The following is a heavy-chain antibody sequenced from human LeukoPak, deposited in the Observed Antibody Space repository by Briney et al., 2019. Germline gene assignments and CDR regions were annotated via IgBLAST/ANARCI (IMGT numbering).Heavy chain of an antibody. V-gene: IGHV1-2*06. D-gene: IGHD3-16*02. Sequence: ASVKVSCKASGYTFTGYYMHWVRQAPGQGLEWMGRINPNSGGTNYAQKLQGRVTMTTDTSTSTAYMELRSLRSDDTAVYYCAREDSTSDSSSWVTFGGVIVLDYWGQGTLVTVSS. J-gene: IGHJ4*02. CDR3: AREDSTSDSSSWVTFGGVIVLDY. CDR2: INPNSGGT. CDR1: GYTFTGYY.